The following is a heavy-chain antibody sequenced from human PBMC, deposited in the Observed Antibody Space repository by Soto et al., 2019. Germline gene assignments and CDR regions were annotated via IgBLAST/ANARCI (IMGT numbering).Heavy chain of an antibody. CDR3: ARGLPLDV. CDR1: GGSFSGYY. Sequence: ASETLSLTCAVYGGSFSGYYWSWIRQPPGKGLEWIGEINHSGSTNYNPSLKSRVTISVDTSKNQFSLKLSSVTAADTAVYYCARGLPLDVWGQGTTVTVSS. J-gene: IGHJ6*02. CDR2: INHSGST. V-gene: IGHV4-34*01.